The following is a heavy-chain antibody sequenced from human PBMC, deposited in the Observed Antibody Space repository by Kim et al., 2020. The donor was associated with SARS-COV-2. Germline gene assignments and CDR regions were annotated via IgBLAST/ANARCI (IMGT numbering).Heavy chain of an antibody. CDR2: IIPIFGTA. CDR1: GGTFSSYA. CDR3: ARAGYSNYFLYYYGMDV. J-gene: IGHJ6*02. V-gene: IGHV1-69*13. Sequence: SVKVSCKASGGTFSSYAISWVRQAPGQGLEWMGGIIPIFGTANYAQKLQGRVTITADESTSTAYMELSSLRSEDTAVYYCARAGYSNYFLYYYGMDVWGQGTTVTVSS. D-gene: IGHD4-4*01.